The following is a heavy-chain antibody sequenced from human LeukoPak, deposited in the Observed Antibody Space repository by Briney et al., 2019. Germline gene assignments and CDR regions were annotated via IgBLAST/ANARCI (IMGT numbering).Heavy chain of an antibody. V-gene: IGHV1-2*02. CDR3: ARPPAAADYCYYYGMDV. CDR2: INPNSGGT. Sequence: ASVKVSCKASGYTFTGYYMHWVRQAPGQGLEWMGWINPNSGGTNYAQKFQGRVTMTRDTSISTAYMELSRLRSDDTAVYYCARPPAAADYCYYYGMDVWGQGTTATVSS. J-gene: IGHJ6*02. CDR1: GYTFTGYY. D-gene: IGHD6-13*01.